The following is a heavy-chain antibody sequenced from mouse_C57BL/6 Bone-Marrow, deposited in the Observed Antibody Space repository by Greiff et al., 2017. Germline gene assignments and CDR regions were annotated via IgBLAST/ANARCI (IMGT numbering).Heavy chain of an antibody. D-gene: IGHD2-1*01. CDR3: ARLGIPYGNYRYYFDY. CDR2: IYPGDGDT. J-gene: IGHJ2*01. V-gene: IGHV1-82*01. CDR1: GYAFSSSW. Sequence: QVQLQQSGPELVKPGASVKISCKASGYAFSSSWMNWVKQRPGKGLEWIGRIYPGDGDTNYNGKFKGKATLTADKSSSTAYMQLSSLTSEDSAVYFCARLGIPYGNYRYYFDYWGQGTTLTVSS.